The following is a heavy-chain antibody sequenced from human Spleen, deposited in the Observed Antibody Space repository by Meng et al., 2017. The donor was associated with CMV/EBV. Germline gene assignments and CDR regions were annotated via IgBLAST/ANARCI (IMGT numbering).Heavy chain of an antibody. CDR1: GFTFSNSD. J-gene: IGHJ4*02. CDR2: VSWNGSRT. Sequence: GGSLRLSCAASGFTFSNSDMNWVRQGPGEGLEWVSGVSWNGSRTHYADSVKGRFIISRDNSRNFLYQQMNSLRPEDMAVYYCARVPQSGSYYFDYWGQGTLVTVSS. D-gene: IGHD1-26*01. CDR3: ARVPQSGSYYFDY. V-gene: IGHV3-19*01.